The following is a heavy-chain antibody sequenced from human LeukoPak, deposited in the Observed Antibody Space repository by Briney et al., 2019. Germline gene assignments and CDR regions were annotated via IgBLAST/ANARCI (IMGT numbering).Heavy chain of an antibody. CDR1: GFTFSSYS. Sequence: GGSLRLSCAASGFTFSSYSMNWVRQAPGKGLEWVSSISSSSSYIYYADSVKGRSTISRDNAKNSLYLQMNSLRAEDTAVYYCARDYGISRVVVVIGGPDYWGQGTLVTVSS. V-gene: IGHV3-21*01. J-gene: IGHJ4*02. D-gene: IGHD3-22*01. CDR3: ARDYGISRVVVVIGGPDY. CDR2: ISSSSSYI.